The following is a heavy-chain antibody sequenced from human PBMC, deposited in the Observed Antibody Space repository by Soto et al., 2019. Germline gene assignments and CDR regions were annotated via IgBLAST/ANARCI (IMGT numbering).Heavy chain of an antibody. CDR2: IYYSGST. V-gene: IGHV4-61*01. J-gene: IGHJ4*02. D-gene: IGHD6-19*01. CDR3: ARWRSSGWYRFDY. Sequence: SETLSLTCTVSGGSVSSGRYYWSWIRQPPGKGLEWIGYIYYSGSTNYNPSLKSRVTISVDTSKNQFSLKLSSVTAADTAVYYWARWRSSGWYRFDYWGQGTLVTVSS. CDR1: GGSVSSGRYY.